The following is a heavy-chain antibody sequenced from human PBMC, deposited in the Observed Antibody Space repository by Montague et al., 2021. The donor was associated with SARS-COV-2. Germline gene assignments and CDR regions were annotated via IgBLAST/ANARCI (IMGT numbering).Heavy chain of an antibody. J-gene: IGHJ6*02. V-gene: IGHV4-59*01. D-gene: IGHD4-23*01. CDR2: IYHNGST. CDR3: ARGGGNSADYYNYTMDV. CDR1: GGSISSYY. Sequence: SETLSLTCTVSGGSISSYYWTWIRQPPGKGLESIGYIYHNGSTKYNPSLKSRATISVDTSKNQFSLKLSSVSVADTAVYYCARGGGNSADYYNYTMDVWGPGTTGTVFS.